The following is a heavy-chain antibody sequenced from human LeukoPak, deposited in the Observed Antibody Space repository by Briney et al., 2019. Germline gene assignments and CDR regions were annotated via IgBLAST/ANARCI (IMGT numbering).Heavy chain of an antibody. CDR3: ARSPIAVAGIFDY. V-gene: IGHV1-69*13. CDR2: IIPIFGTA. J-gene: IGHJ4*02. Sequence: SVKVSCKASGGTFSSYAISWVRQAPGQGLEWMGGIIPIFGTANYAQKFQGRVTITADESTSTAYMELSSLRSEDAAVYYCARSPIAVAGIFDYWGQGTLVTVSS. CDR1: GGTFSSYA. D-gene: IGHD6-19*01.